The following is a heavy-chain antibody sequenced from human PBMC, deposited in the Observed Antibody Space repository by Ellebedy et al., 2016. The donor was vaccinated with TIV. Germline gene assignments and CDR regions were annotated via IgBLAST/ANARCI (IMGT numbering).Heavy chain of an antibody. CDR2: INPNGGST. D-gene: IGHD1-26*01. CDR3: ARVIAMGATAFDY. CDR1: GYAFSIYY. J-gene: IGHJ4*02. V-gene: IGHV1-46*01. Sequence: AASVKVSCKTSGYAFSIYYMHWVRQAPGQGLEWMGIINPNGGSTSYSQKFQGRVSVTSDTSTSTVYMELSSLRSEDTAVYYCARVIAMGATAFDYWGQGTLVTVSS.